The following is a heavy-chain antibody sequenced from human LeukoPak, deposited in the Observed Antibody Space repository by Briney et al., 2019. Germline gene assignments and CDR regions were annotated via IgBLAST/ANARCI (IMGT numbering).Heavy chain of an antibody. D-gene: IGHD2-21*01. Sequence: GGSLRLSCATSGFTFSSYAMYWVRQAPGKGLEWVSSISGSGGSTYYADSVKGRFTISRDNSKNTLYLQMNSLRAEDTAVYSCAKDPCGSHNWLDPWGQGTLVTVSS. CDR2: ISGSGGST. V-gene: IGHV3-23*01. CDR3: AKDPCGSHNWLDP. J-gene: IGHJ5*02. CDR1: GFTFSSYA.